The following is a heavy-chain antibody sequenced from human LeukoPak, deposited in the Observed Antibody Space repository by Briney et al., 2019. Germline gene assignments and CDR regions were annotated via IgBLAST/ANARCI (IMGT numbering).Heavy chain of an antibody. J-gene: IGHJ4*02. CDR1: GFTFSNYW. CDR2: INERATII. D-gene: IGHD5-18*01. CDR3: ARDRRLWRPFDY. V-gene: IGHV3-74*01. Sequence: GGSLRLSCAASGFTFSNYWMHWVHQAPGKGLEWVSRINERATIISYADSVKGRFTISRENARNTLYLQMNSLRAEDTAVYYCARDRRLWRPFDYWGQGTLVTVSS.